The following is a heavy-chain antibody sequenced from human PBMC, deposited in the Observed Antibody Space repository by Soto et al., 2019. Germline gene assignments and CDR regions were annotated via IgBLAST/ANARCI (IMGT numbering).Heavy chain of an antibody. CDR1: GYTFTSYD. V-gene: IGHV1-8*01. Sequence: ASVKVSCKASGYTFTSYDINWVRQATGQGLEWMGWMNPNSGNTGYAQKFQVRVTMTRNTSISTAYMELSSLRSEDTAVYYCARDRGGTLLWFGEPRGNYYYGMDVWGQGTTVTVS. J-gene: IGHJ6*01. D-gene: IGHD3-10*01. CDR3: ARDRGGTLLWFGEPRGNYYYGMDV. CDR2: MNPNSGNT.